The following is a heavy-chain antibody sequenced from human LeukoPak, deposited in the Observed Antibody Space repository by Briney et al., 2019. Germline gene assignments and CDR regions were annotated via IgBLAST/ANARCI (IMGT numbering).Heavy chain of an antibody. D-gene: IGHD2-2*02. CDR2: IIPIFGTA. V-gene: IGHV1-69*13. CDR3: AKIIVVLPSTISNPYYFDY. Sequence: EASVKVSCKASGGTFSSYAISWVRQAPGQGLEWMGGIIPIFGTANYAQKFQGRVTITADESTSTAYMELSSLRSEDTALYYCAKIIVVLPSTISNPYYFDYWGQGTLVTVSS. J-gene: IGHJ4*02. CDR1: GGTFSSYA.